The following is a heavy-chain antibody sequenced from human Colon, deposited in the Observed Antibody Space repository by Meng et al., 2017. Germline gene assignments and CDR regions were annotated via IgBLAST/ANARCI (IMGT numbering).Heavy chain of an antibody. CDR1: GGSISSNNW. CDR3: ARVPTTVDPFES. Sequence: QVQLQASGPGLVKPSGTLSLTCTVSGGSISSNNWWSWVRQSPGRGLEWIGEIYQSGSTNYSPSLKSRVTISLDKSKNQFSLKVSYMTAADTAVYFCARVPTTVDPFESWGQGTLVTVSS. CDR2: IYQSGST. J-gene: IGHJ4*02. V-gene: IGHV4-4*02. D-gene: IGHD4-23*01.